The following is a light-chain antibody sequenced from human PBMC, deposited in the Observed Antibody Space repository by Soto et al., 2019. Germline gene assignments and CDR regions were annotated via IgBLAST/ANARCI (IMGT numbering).Light chain of an antibody. CDR1: SSNIGSNT. CDR2: ANN. Sequence: QSVVTQPPSASGTPGQRVTISCSGSSSNIGSNTVNWYQQVPGTAPKLLIYANNKRPSGVSDRFSGSKSGTSASLAISGLQSEDEADYYCAPWDARLNGWVFGGGTKLTVL. V-gene: IGLV1-44*01. CDR3: APWDARLNGWV. J-gene: IGLJ3*02.